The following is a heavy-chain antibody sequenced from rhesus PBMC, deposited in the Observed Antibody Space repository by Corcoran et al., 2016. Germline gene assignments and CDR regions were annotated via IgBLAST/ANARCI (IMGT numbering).Heavy chain of an antibody. CDR3: ARDSPYRDKYFDL. CDR2: INPYNGNT. V-gene: IGHV1S2*01. D-gene: IGHD4-23*01. Sequence: QVQLVQSGAEVKKPGSSVKVSCKASGYTFTDYYMHWVRQAPRQGLEWMGWINPYNGNTKSAQKFQGRVTMTRDTSTSTAYMELSSLRSEDTAVYYCARDSPYRDKYFDLWGPGTPITISS. CDR1: GYTFTDYY. J-gene: IGHJ2*01.